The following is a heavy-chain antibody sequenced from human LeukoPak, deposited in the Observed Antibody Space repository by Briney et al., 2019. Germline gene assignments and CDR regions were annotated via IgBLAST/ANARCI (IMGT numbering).Heavy chain of an antibody. CDR2: MYYSGNT. J-gene: IGHJ4*02. D-gene: IGHD2-21*02. Sequence: SETLSLTCSVSGVSITNYYWSWIRQPPGKGLEWVGYMYYSGNTKYNPSLKSRVTISVDSSKNQFSLKLTSVTAADTAVYYCARQNFVVVTAIRIFDYRGQGTLVTVSS. V-gene: IGHV4-59*08. CDR1: GVSITNYY. CDR3: ARQNFVVVTAIRIFDY.